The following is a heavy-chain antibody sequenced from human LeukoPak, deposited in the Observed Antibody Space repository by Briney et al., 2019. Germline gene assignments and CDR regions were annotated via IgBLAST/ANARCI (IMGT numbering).Heavy chain of an antibody. D-gene: IGHD3-22*01. CDR3: ARVSKTYYYDSSGYYYSYYYYYYMDV. V-gene: IGHV3-20*04. Sequence: PGGSLRLSCAASGFTFDDYGMSWVRQAPGKGLEWVSGINWNGGSTGYADSVKGRFTISRDNAKNSLYLQMNSLRAEDTALYYCARVSKTYYYDSSGYYYSYYYYYYMDVWGKGTTVTVSS. J-gene: IGHJ6*03. CDR2: INWNGGST. CDR1: GFTFDDYG.